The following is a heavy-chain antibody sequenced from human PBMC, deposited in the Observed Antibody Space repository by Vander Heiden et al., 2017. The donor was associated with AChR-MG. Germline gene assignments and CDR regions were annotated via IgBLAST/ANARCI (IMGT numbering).Heavy chain of an antibody. Sequence: EVQLVESGGGLVKPGGSLSLSCAASASPFSTYTMNWVRQAPGKGLEWVASVTSNSAYIYYADSVKGRFTISRDNAKNSLDLQMNSLRAEDTAVYYCTRGNWNYPDWGQGTLVSVSS. CDR1: ASPFSTYT. CDR2: VTSNSAYI. D-gene: IGHD1-7*01. CDR3: TRGNWNYPD. J-gene: IGHJ4*02. V-gene: IGHV3-21*01.